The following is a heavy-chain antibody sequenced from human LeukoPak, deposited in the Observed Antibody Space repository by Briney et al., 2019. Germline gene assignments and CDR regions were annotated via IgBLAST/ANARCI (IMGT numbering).Heavy chain of an antibody. CDR2: ISGSGGST. CDR3: AKGWTGYHPPYYFDY. Sequence: GGSLRLSCATSGFTFSSYAMSWVRQAPGKGLEWVSAISGSGGSTYYTDSVKGRFTISRDNSKNTLYLQMNSLRAEDTAVYYCAKGWTGYHPPYYFDYWGLGTLVTVSS. V-gene: IGHV3-23*01. CDR1: GFTFSSYA. D-gene: IGHD3/OR15-3a*01. J-gene: IGHJ4*02.